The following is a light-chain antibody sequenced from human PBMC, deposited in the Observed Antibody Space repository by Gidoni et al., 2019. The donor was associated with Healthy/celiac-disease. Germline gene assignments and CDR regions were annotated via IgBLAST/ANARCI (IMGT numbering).Light chain of an antibody. CDR3: QQYNNWPPFT. V-gene: IGKV3-15*01. CDR1: QSVSSN. Sequence: EILMAQSPATLSVSPGERATPSCRASQSVSSNLAWYQQKPGQAPRLLIYGASTRATGIPARFSGSGSGTEFTLTISSLQSEDFAVYYCQQYNNWPPFTFXPXTKVDIK. J-gene: IGKJ3*01. CDR2: GAS.